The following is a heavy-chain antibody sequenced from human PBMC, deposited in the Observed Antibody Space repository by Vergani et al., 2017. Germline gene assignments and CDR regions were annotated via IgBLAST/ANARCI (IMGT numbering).Heavy chain of an antibody. V-gene: IGHV4-4*02. CDR3: AREGYCTNGVCFTLFDV. Sequence: VQLVESGGGLVQPGGSLRLSCAASGFSLSRFWMSWVRQAPEKGLEWIGEIRHDGITHYSPSLKSRVTISIDTSTHQFSLNLRSVTAADTAVYYCAREGYCTNGVCFTLFDVWGQGALVTVSS. CDR1: GFSLSRFW. CDR2: IRHDGIT. J-gene: IGHJ4*02. D-gene: IGHD2-8*01.